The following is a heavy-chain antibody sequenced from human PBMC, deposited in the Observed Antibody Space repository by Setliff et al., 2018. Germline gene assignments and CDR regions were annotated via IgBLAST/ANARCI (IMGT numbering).Heavy chain of an antibody. Sequence: SGPTLVNPTQTLTLTCTFSGFSLSTGGMCVSWIRQPPGKALEWLARIDWDDDKYYSTSLKTRLTISKDTSKNQVVLTMTNMDPVDTATYYCARCITIFGVVIPNAFDYWGQGTLVTVSS. CDR1: GFSLSTGGMC. V-gene: IGHV2-70*11. CDR3: ARCITIFGVVIPNAFDY. J-gene: IGHJ4*02. CDR2: IDWDDDK. D-gene: IGHD3-3*01.